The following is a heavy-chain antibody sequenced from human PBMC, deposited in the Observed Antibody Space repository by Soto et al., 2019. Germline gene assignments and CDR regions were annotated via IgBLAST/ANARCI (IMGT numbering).Heavy chain of an antibody. CDR2: IYYSGST. D-gene: IGHD3-9*01. CDR1: GGSISSGGYY. Sequence: QVQLQESGPGLVKPSQPLSLTCTVSGGSISSGGYYWSWIRQHPGKGLEWIGYIYYSGSTYYNPSLKSRVTISVDTSKNQFSLKLSSVTAADTAVYYCARGSDFDWLLQPFDYWGQGTLVTVSS. J-gene: IGHJ4*02. V-gene: IGHV4-31*03. CDR3: ARGSDFDWLLQPFDY.